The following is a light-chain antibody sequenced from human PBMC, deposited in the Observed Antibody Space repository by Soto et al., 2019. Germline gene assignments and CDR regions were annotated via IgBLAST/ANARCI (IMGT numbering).Light chain of an antibody. V-gene: IGLV2-11*01. CDR3: CSYATTHTFFV. CDR1: GSDVGAYNY. CDR2: DVT. Sequence: QSVLTQPRSVSGSPGQSVTISCTGTGSDVGAYNYVSWYQQHPGKAPKLMIFDVTKRPSGVPDRFSGSKSGNTASLTISGLQAEDEADYYCCSYATTHTFFVFGTGTKVTVL. J-gene: IGLJ1*01.